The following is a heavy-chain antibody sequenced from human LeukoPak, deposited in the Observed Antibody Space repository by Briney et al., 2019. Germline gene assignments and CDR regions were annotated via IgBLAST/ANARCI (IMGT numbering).Heavy chain of an antibody. J-gene: IGHJ4*02. D-gene: IGHD4-11*01. CDR2: IYYSGST. CDR3: ARLGGTTVTALH. Sequence: SETLSLTCTVSGGSISSSSYYWGWIRQPPGKGLEWIGSIYYSGSTYYNPSLKSRVTISVDTSKNQFSLKLSSVTAADTAVYYCARLGGTTVTALHWGQGTLVTVSS. V-gene: IGHV4-39*01. CDR1: GGSISSSSYY.